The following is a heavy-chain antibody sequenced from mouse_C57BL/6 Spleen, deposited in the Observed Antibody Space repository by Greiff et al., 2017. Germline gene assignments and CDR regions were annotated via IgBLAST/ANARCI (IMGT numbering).Heavy chain of an antibody. CDR3: ASLTTVVATNWYFDV. V-gene: IGHV1-82*01. D-gene: IGHD1-1*01. CDR1: GYAFSSSW. J-gene: IGHJ1*03. CDR2: IYPGDGDT. Sequence: QVQLKESGPELVKPGASVKISCKASGYAFSSSWMNWVKQRPGKGLEWIGRIYPGDGDTNYNGKFKGKATLTADKSSSTAYMQLSSLTSEDSAVYFCASLTTVVATNWYFDVWGTGTTVTVSS.